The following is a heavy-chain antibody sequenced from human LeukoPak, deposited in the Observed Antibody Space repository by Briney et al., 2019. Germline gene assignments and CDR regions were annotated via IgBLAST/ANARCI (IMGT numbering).Heavy chain of an antibody. V-gene: IGHV1-2*02. Sequence: VASVKVSCKASGYRFTGHYIHWVRQAPGQGLEWMGWINPDSGGTKYAQKFQGRVTVTRDTSINTGYMELSSLRSGDSAVYYCARGLRAYSSGLPDAFDIWGQGTMVTVSS. CDR3: ARGLRAYSSGLPDAFDI. CDR2: INPDSGGT. CDR1: GYRFTGHY. J-gene: IGHJ3*02. D-gene: IGHD6-19*01.